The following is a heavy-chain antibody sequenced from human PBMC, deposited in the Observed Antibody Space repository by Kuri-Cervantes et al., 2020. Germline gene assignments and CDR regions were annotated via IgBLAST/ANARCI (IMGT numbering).Heavy chain of an antibody. Sequence: SLKISCAASGFTFSSYEMNWVRQAPGKGLEWVSGISWNSGSIGYADSVKGRFTISRDNAKNSLYLQMNSLRAEDTALYYCAKASSGSNPRVCYFDYWGQGTLVTVSS. CDR2: ISWNSGSI. CDR1: GFTFSSYE. CDR3: AKASSGSNPRVCYFDY. D-gene: IGHD3-22*01. J-gene: IGHJ4*02. V-gene: IGHV3-9*01.